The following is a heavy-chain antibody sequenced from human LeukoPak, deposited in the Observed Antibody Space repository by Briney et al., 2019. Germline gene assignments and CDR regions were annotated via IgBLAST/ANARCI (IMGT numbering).Heavy chain of an antibody. V-gene: IGHV3-23*01. CDR2: ISGSGGST. CDR1: GFTFSSYA. CDR3: AKEVVTMVVVVTDYFDY. Sequence: GGSLRLSCAASGFTFSSYAMSWVRQAPGKGPEWVSAISGSGGSTYYADSVKGRFTISRDNSKNTLYLQMNSLRAEDTAVYYCAKEVVTMVVVVTDYFDYWGQGTLVTVSS. J-gene: IGHJ4*02. D-gene: IGHD3-22*01.